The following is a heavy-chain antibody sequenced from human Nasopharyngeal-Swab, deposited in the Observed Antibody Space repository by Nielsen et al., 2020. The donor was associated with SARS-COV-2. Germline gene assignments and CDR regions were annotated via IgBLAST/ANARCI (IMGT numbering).Heavy chain of an antibody. D-gene: IGHD1-26*01. J-gene: IGHJ4*02. CDR2: INLSGDTA. V-gene: IGHV1-46*01. CDR3: AREDIVGPLLDY. Sequence: WVRQAPGQGLEWMGIINLSGDTASYAQKFQGRVTMTRDTSTSTVYMEMSSLRAEDTAVYYCAREDIVGPLLDYWGQGTLVTVSS.